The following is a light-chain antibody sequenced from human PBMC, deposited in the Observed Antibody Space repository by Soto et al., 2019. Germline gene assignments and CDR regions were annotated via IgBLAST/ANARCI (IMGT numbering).Light chain of an antibody. J-gene: IGKJ3*01. CDR2: DAS. CDR3: QQRRNWPIFT. Sequence: DIVLTQSPATLSLSPGERATLSCRASQSVSSYLAWYQQKPGQAPRLLIYDASNRATGIPARFSGSGSGTDFTLTISSLEPEDFAVYYCQQRRNWPIFTFGPRTKVDIK. CDR1: QSVSSY. V-gene: IGKV3-11*01.